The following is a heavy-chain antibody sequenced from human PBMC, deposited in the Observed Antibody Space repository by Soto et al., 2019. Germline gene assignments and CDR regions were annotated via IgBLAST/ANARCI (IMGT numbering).Heavy chain of an antibody. CDR1: GFTVSSYA. Sequence: EVQLLESGGGLVQPGGSLRLSYEASGFTVSSYAMRWVRQAHGKGLEWVSAIRGSGCSTYYADYVKGRFTISIDNSKNTLYLQMTSLRAEDTAVYYCARRGSGSYYDYWGQGTLVTVSS. J-gene: IGHJ4*02. CDR2: IRGSGCST. D-gene: IGHD1-26*01. V-gene: IGHV3-23*01. CDR3: ARRGSGSYYDY.